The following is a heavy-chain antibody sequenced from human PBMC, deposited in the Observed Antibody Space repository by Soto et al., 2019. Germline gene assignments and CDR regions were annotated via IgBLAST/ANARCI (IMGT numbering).Heavy chain of an antibody. V-gene: IGHV5-51*01. CDR2: IYRGDSDT. CDR3: AKQGGMDV. J-gene: IGHJ6*02. Sequence: GESLKISCKGSGYSFATYWIGWVRQMPGKGLEWMGIIYRGDSDTRYSPSFQGQVTISADKPINTAYLQWSSLKASDTAMYYCAKQGGMDVWGQGTKVTVSS. CDR1: GYSFATYW.